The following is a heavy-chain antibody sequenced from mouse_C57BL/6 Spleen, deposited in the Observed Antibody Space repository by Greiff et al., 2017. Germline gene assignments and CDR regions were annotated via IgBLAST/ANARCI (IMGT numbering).Heavy chain of an antibody. D-gene: IGHD2-3*01. CDR3: ARLAVGGLLPYYAMDY. CDR1: GYTFTSYW. V-gene: IGHV1-53*01. Sequence: QVQLQQPGTELVKPGASVKLSCKASGYTFTSYWMHWVKQRPGQGLEWIGNINPSNGGTNYNEKFKSKATLTVDKSSSTAYMQLSSLTSEDSAVYYCARLAVGGLLPYYAMDYWGQGTSVTVSS. J-gene: IGHJ4*01. CDR2: INPSNGGT.